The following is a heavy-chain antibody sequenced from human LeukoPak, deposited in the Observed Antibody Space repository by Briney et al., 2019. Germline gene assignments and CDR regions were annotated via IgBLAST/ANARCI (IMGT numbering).Heavy chain of an antibody. CDR1: GYTFTSYD. D-gene: IGHD6-19*01. Sequence: GASVKVSCKASGYTFTSYDINWVRQATGQGLEWMGWMNPNSGNTGYAQKFQGRVTITRNTSISTAYMELSSLRSEDTAVYYCARLRRPAVLVAGTSFWFDPWGQGTLVTVSS. V-gene: IGHV1-8*03. CDR2: MNPNSGNT. CDR3: ARLRRPAVLVAGTSFWFDP. J-gene: IGHJ5*02.